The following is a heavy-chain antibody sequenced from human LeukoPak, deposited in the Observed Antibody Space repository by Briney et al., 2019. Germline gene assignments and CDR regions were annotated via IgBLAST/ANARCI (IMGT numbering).Heavy chain of an antibody. D-gene: IGHD3-22*01. CDR1: GGSISSGSYY. Sequence: SQTLSLTCTVSGGSISSGSYYWSWIRQPAGKGLEWMGRIYTSGSTNYNPSLKSRVTISVDTSKNQFSLKLSSVTAADTAVYYCASGHYYDSSGYYGLGYWGQGTLVTVSS. CDR3: ASGHYYDSSGYYGLGY. CDR2: IYTSGST. V-gene: IGHV4-61*02. J-gene: IGHJ4*02.